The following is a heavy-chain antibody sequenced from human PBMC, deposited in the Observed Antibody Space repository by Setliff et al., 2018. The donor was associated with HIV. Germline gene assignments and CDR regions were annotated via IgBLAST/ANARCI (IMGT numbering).Heavy chain of an antibody. D-gene: IGHD6-19*01. CDR2: SDQEDGEI. CDR3: ARGSCSGCYLSDY. Sequence: ASVKVSCKAFGYTFSTNAIHWVRQAPGQRLEWMGGSDQEDGEIIYAQKFQGRVPITRDTSANTAYMELSSLRSEDTAVYYCARGSCSGCYLSDYWGLGTLVTVSS. V-gene: IGHV1-3*01. CDR1: GYTFSTNA. J-gene: IGHJ4*02.